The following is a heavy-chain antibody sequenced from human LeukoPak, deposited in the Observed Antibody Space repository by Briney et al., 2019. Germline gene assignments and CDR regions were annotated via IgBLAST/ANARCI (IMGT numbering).Heavy chain of an antibody. CDR2: ISYDGSNK. CDR1: GFTFSSYG. V-gene: IGHV3-30*03. D-gene: IGHD1-26*01. CDR3: ATSGIVGATWGEVQSDY. J-gene: IGHJ4*02. Sequence: PGGSLRLSCAASGFTFSSYGMHWVRQAPGKGLEWVAVISYDGSNKYYADSVKGRFTISRDNSKNTLYLQMNSLRAEDTAVYYCATSGIVGATWGEVQSDYWGQGTLVTVSS.